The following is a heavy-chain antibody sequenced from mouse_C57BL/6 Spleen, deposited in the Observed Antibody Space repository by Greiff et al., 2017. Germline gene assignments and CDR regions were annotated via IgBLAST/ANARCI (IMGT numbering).Heavy chain of an antibody. Sequence: QVQLQQPGAELVKPGASVKVSCKASGYTFTRYWMHWVKQRPGQGLEWLGRIPPSDSDPNYNQKVKGKATLTVDNSYRTAYMQLSSLTSEDSAVYYGAIGDYDGSISFAYWGQGTLGTVSA. CDR3: AIGDYDGSISFAY. D-gene: IGHD1-1*01. CDR2: IPPSDSDP. CDR1: GYTFTRYW. J-gene: IGHJ3*01. V-gene: IGHV1-74*01.